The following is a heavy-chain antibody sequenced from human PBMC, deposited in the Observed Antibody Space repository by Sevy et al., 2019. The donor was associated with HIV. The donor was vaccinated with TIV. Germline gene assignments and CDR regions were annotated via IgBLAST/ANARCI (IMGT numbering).Heavy chain of an antibody. Sequence: GGSLRLSCAASGFTFSNAWMSWVRQAPGKGLEWVGRIKSKTGGGTTADAVHEKGRFTIRRNDSKNTLYLQMNSLKTEDRPIYYCTTDSKKRGLSKLHDYWGQGTLVTVSS. CDR2: IKSKTGGGTT. V-gene: IGHV3-15*01. J-gene: IGHJ4*02. D-gene: IGHD3-10*01. CDR1: GFTFSNAW. CDR3: TTDSKKRGLSKLHDY.